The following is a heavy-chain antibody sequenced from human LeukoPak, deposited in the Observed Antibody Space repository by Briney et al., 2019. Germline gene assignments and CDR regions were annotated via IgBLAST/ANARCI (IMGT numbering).Heavy chain of an antibody. J-gene: IGHJ4*02. D-gene: IGHD5-24*01. CDR2: ISGSGGST. V-gene: IGHV3-23*01. CDR1: GFTFSSYA. CDR3: AREWLELEIGFDY. Sequence: GGSLRLSCAASGFTFSSYAMSWVRQAPGKGLEWVSAISGSGGSTYYADSVKGRFTISRDNAKNSLYLQMNSLRAEDTAVYYCAREWLELEIGFDYWGQGTLVTVSS.